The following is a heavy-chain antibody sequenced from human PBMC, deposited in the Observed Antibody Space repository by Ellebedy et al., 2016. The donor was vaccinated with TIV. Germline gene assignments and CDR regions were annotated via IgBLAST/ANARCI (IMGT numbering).Heavy chain of an antibody. J-gene: IGHJ4*02. CDR2: IGTAGDT. Sequence: GGSLRLSCAASGFTFRSYDMHWVRQATGKGLEWVSAIGTAGDTYYPGSVKGRFTISRENAKNSLYLQRNSLRAEDTAVYYCARVRFGDTAVDYWGQGTLVTVSS. CDR1: GFTFRSYD. D-gene: IGHD5-18*01. V-gene: IGHV3-13*01. CDR3: ARVRFGDTAVDY.